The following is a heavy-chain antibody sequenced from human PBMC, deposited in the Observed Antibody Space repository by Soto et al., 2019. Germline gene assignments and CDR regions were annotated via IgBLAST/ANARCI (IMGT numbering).Heavy chain of an antibody. V-gene: IGHV4-4*02. CDR2: IYQSGST. CDR3: ASRDPYGDYAHAFDV. D-gene: IGHD4-17*01. J-gene: IGHJ3*01. Sequence: QVRLQESGPGLVRPSGTLSLTCDVSGGSISSSRWWNWVRQPPGKGLEWIGDIYQSGSTDYNPSLKRRLTMSVDKSRNQVSLRLTSVTAADTAIYYCASRDPYGDYAHAFDVWGLGATVTVSS. CDR1: GGSISSSRW.